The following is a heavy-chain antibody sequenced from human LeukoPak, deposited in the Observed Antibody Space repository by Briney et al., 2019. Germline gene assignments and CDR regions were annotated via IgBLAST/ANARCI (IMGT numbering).Heavy chain of an antibody. CDR1: RFTFSSQT. CDR2: ISSNGDST. J-gene: IGHJ4*02. CDR3: VKDRTRTGIFDY. D-gene: IGHD1-1*01. Sequence: GGSLRLFCSAWRFTFSSQTMHWVRQAPGRGLEYVASISSNGDSTYYADSVKGRFAISRDNSKNTLYLQMTSLGTEDTAVYYCVKDRTRTGIFDYWGQGTLVTVSS. V-gene: IGHV3-64D*06.